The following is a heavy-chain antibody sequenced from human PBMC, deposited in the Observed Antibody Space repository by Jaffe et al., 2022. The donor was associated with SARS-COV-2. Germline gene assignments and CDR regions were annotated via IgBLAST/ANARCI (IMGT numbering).Heavy chain of an antibody. CDR2: IYYNGNT. D-gene: IGHD2-2*01. CDR3: ARHYHFGYYYYLDV. Sequence: HLQLQESGPGLVKPSETLSLTCSVSGDPISSSPYYWGWIRQPPGKGLEWIGSIYYNGNTYYSPSLRSRVTISVDTSKNQFSLRLRSLTAADTAVYYCARHYHFGYYYYLDVWGKGTTVTVSS. CDR1: GDPISSSPYY. J-gene: IGHJ6*03. V-gene: IGHV4-39*01.